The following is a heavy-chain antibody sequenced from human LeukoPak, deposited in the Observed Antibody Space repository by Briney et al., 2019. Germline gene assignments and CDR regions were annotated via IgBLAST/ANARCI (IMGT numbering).Heavy chain of an antibody. J-gene: IGHJ4*02. Sequence: GASVKVSCKASGGTSSSYAISWVRQAPGQGLEWMGGIIPIFGTANYAQKFQGRVTITTDESTSTAYMELSSLRSEDTAVYYCATRTADYLFDYWGQGTLVTVSS. CDR1: GGTSSSYA. CDR3: ATRTADYLFDY. V-gene: IGHV1-69*05. D-gene: IGHD4-11*01. CDR2: IIPIFGTA.